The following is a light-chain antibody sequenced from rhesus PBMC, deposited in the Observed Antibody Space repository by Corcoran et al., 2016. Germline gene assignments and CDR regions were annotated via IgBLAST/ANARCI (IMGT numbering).Light chain of an antibody. Sequence: ETVVTQSPATLSLSPGERATLSCRASQSVGSYLAWYQQKPGQATRLLIYGASRRATGISDRFSGSGSWTDFTLTISSLEPEDVGVYYCQQSSNLFTFGPGTKLDIK. CDR1: QSVGSY. J-gene: IGKJ3*01. CDR3: QQSSNLFT. V-gene: IGKV3-24*04. CDR2: GAS.